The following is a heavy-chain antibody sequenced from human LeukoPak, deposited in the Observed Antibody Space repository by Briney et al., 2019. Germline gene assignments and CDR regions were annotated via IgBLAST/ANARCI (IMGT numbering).Heavy chain of an antibody. CDR1: GGTFSSYA. V-gene: IGHV1-69*04. D-gene: IGHD2-2*01. Sequence: WASVKVSCTASGGTFSSYAISWVRQAPGQGLEWMGRIIPIFGIANYAQKFQGRVTITADKSTSTADMELSSLRSEDTAVYYCAAGVDVLVPDGGWFDPWGQGTLVTVSS. CDR2: IIPIFGIA. CDR3: AAGVDVLVPDGGWFDP. J-gene: IGHJ5*02.